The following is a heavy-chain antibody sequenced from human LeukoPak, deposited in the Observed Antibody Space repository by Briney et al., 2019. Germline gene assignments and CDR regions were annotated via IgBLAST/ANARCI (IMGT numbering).Heavy chain of an antibody. CDR2: IYPDDSDT. V-gene: IGHV5-51*01. Sequence: HGESPKISCKGSGYSFTNYWIAWVRQMPGKGLEWMGIIYPDDSDTRYSPSFQGQVTISADKSISTAYLQWSSLKASDTAMYYCARIWLRAFDIWGQGTMVTVSS. D-gene: IGHD3-16*01. CDR1: GYSFTNYW. CDR3: ARIWLRAFDI. J-gene: IGHJ3*02.